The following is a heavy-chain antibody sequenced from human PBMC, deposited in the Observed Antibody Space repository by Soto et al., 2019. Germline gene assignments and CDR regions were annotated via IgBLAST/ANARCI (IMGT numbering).Heavy chain of an antibody. Sequence: GASVKVCCKASGYTFTSYGISWVRQAPGQGLEWMGWISAYNGNTNYAQKLQGRVTMTTDTSTSTAYMELRSLRSDDTAVYYCARAEGLAVAGEFDYWGQGTLVTVSS. J-gene: IGHJ4*02. CDR2: ISAYNGNT. CDR1: GYTFTSYG. CDR3: ARAEGLAVAGEFDY. V-gene: IGHV1-18*01. D-gene: IGHD6-19*01.